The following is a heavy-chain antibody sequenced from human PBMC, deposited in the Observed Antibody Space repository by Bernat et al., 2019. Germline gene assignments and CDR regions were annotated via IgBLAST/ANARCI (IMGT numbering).Heavy chain of an antibody. J-gene: IGHJ6*03. Sequence: QLQLQESGPGLVKPSETLSLTCTVSGGSISSDSYSWGWIRQPPGKGLEWIGVFYYTGNSYYSPSLTSRVTISVDTSKNQFSLQLSSVTAADTAVYYCARQSSGYDSHYYYYMDVWGKGTTVTVSS. V-gene: IGHV4-39*01. D-gene: IGHD5-12*01. CDR1: GGSISSDSYS. CDR3: ARQSSGYDSHYYYYMDV. CDR2: FYYTGNS.